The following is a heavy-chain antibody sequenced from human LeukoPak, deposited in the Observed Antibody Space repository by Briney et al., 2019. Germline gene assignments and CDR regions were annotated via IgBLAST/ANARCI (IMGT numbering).Heavy chain of an antibody. D-gene: IGHD5-24*01. CDR1: GFTFSSYG. J-gene: IGHJ4*02. CDR3: ARDDRGQRWLPLI. V-gene: IGHV3-33*01. Sequence: GRSLRLSCAASGFTFSSYGMHWVRQAPGKGLEWVAVIWYDGSNKYYADSVKGRFTISRDNSKNTLYLQMNSLRAEDTAVYYCARDDRGQRWLPLIWGQGTLVTVSS. CDR2: IWYDGSNK.